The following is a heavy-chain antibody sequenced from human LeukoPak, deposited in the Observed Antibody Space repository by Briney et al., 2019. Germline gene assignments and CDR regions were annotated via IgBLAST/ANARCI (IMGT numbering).Heavy chain of an antibody. V-gene: IGHV4-31*03. Sequence: SQTLSLTCTVSGGSISSGGYYWTWIRQHPGKGLEWIGFIYHTGTTHYNPSLKSRITISVDTSDNQFSLRLSSVTTADTAVYYCARGDYSNYMFDPWGQGTLVTVSS. CDR3: ARGDYSNYMFDP. CDR1: GGSISSGGYY. D-gene: IGHD4-11*01. J-gene: IGHJ5*02. CDR2: IYHTGTT.